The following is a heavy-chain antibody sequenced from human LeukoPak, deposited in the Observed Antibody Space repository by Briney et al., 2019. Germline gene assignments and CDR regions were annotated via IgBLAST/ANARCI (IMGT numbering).Heavy chain of an antibody. V-gene: IGHV1-18*01. J-gene: IGHJ4*02. CDR3: ARGLKAGYSSGWYWFVGGPDYFDY. CDR2: ISAYNGNT. CDR1: GYTFTSYG. Sequence: ASVKVSCKASGYTFTSYGISWVRQAPGQGLEWMGWISAYNGNTNYAQKLQGRATMTTDTSTSTAYMELRSLRSDDTAVYYCARGLKAGYSSGWYWFVGGPDYFDYWGQGTLVTVSS. D-gene: IGHD6-19*01.